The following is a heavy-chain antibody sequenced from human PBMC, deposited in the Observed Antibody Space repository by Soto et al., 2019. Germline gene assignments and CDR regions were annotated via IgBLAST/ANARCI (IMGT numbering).Heavy chain of an antibody. J-gene: IGHJ6*02. CDR3: ARPLISSGSYLAKYYYYGMDV. CDR2: ISPGGSIK. V-gene: IGHV3-23*01. CDR1: GFTFNNNA. D-gene: IGHD3-10*01. Sequence: EVQLLESGGGLVQPGGSLRLSCAASGFTFNNNAMAWVRQAPGKGLEWVSSISPGGSIKFYADSVKGRFTISRDNSKNMVSLQMSSLRAEDTAVYYCARPLISSGSYLAKYYYYGMDVWGQGTTVTVSS.